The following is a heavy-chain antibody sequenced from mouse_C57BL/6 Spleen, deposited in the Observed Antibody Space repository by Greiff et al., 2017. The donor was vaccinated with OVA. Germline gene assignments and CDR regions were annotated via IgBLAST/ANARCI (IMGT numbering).Heavy chain of an antibody. CDR1: GYAFSSSW. Sequence: QVQLQQSGPELVKPGASVKISCKASGYAFSSSWMNWVKQRPGKGLEWIGRIYPGDGDTNYNGKFKGKATLPADKSSSTSYMQLSSLTSEDSAVYCCARGPISNAMDYWGQGTSVTVSS. CDR3: ARGPISNAMDY. J-gene: IGHJ4*01. V-gene: IGHV1-82*01. CDR2: IYPGDGDT. D-gene: IGHD6-5*01.